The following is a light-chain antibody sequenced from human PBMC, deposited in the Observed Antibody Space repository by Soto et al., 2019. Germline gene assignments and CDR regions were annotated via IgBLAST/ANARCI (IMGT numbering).Light chain of an antibody. CDR2: DAS. J-gene: IGKJ4*01. V-gene: IGKV3-11*01. CDR1: QSVSSY. Sequence: VLTQSPATLTLSPGERATLSCRASQSVSSYLAWYQQKPGQAPRLLIYDASNRATGIPARFSGSGSGTDFTLTISSLEPEDFAVYYCQQRSNWPLTFGGGTKVDI. CDR3: QQRSNWPLT.